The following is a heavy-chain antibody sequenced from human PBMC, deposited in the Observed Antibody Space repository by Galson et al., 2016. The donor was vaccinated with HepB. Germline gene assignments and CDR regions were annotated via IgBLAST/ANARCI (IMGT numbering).Heavy chain of an antibody. CDR2: ISSSSSYI. J-gene: IGHJ5*02. D-gene: IGHD6-13*01. CDR3: ASGGYSSSWRKWFDP. Sequence: LRLSCAASGFTFSTYSMNWVRQAPGKGLEWVSFISSSSSYIYYADSVKGRFTISRDNAKNSAYLQMNSLRAEDTAVYYCASGGYSSSWRKWFDPWGQGTLVTVSS. CDR1: GFTFSTYS. V-gene: IGHV3-21*01.